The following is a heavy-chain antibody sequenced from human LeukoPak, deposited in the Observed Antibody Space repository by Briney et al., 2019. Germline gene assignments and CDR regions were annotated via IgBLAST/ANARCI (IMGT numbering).Heavy chain of an antibody. J-gene: IGHJ4*02. CDR3: ARSTGSYYDY. V-gene: IGHV1-69*04. Sequence: ASVKVSCKASGGTFSSYAISWVRQAPGQGLKWVGRIIPILGIANYPQKFQGRVTITADKSTSTAYMELSSLRSEDTAVYYCARSTGSYYDYWGQGTLVTVSS. D-gene: IGHD1-26*01. CDR1: GGTFSSYA. CDR2: IIPILGIA.